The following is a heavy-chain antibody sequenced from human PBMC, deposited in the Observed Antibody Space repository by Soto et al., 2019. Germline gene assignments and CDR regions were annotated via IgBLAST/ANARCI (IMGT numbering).Heavy chain of an antibody. CDR2: IYHSGTT. CDR3: ARDKANVGGYNQFDP. V-gene: IGHV4-4*02. D-gene: IGHD3-16*01. Sequence: SETLSLTCAVSGDSIRGSKWWSWVRQPPGKGLEWIGDIYHSGTTNYNPSLKSRVTMSVDKSKNQFSLNLTSVTAADTAVYYCARDKANVGGYNQFDPWGPGTLVTVSS. J-gene: IGHJ5*02. CDR1: GDSIRGSKW.